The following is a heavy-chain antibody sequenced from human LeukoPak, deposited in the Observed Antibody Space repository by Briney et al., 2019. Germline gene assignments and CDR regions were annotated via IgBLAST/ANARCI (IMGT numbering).Heavy chain of an antibody. CDR2: IYTSGST. V-gene: IGHV4-61*02. CDR3: ARDSVRFDP. CDR1: GGSIISGSYY. Sequence: SETLSLTCTVSGGSIISGSYYWSWIRQPAGKGLEWIGRIYTSGSTNYNPSLKSRLTISVDTSKNQFSLNLSSVTAADTAVYYWARDSVRFDPWGQGTLVTVSS. J-gene: IGHJ5*02.